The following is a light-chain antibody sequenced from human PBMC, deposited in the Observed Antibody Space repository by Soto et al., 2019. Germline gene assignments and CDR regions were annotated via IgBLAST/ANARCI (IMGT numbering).Light chain of an antibody. CDR2: GVT. CDR1: SSDVGAYNF. Sequence: QSVLTQPASVSGSPGQSITISCTGTSSDVGAYNFVSWYQHHPDKATKLIIYGVTNRPSGVSHRFSGSKSGNTASLTISGLQTEDEAEYYCCSYTRNITAHRMFGGGTKLTVL. V-gene: IGLV2-14*01. J-gene: IGLJ3*02. CDR3: CSYTRNITAHRM.